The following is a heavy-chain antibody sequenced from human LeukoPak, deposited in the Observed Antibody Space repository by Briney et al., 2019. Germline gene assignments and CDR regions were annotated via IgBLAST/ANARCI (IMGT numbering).Heavy chain of an antibody. Sequence: ASVKVSCKASGYTFTSYDIYWVRQATGQGLEWMGWMNPNSGNTGYAQKFQGRVTMTRNTSISTAYMELSSLRSEDTAVYYCARGTLRWDLGHRLVRKRKHLYYFDYWGQGTLVTVSS. V-gene: IGHV1-8*01. CDR1: GYTFTSYD. D-gene: IGHD2-21*01. CDR3: ARGTLRWDLGHRLVRKRKHLYYFDY. CDR2: MNPNSGNT. J-gene: IGHJ4*02.